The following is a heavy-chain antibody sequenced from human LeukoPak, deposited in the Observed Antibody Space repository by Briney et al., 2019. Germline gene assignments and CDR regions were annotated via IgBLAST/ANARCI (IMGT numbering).Heavy chain of an antibody. D-gene: IGHD5-12*01. CDR3: ARQVATKGEWAFDV. J-gene: IGHJ3*01. CDR2: IRPDGHT. CDR1: GYSISSGYY. V-gene: IGHV4-38-2*02. Sequence: SETLSLTCTVSGYSISSGYYWGWIRQPPGKGLEWMASIRPDGHTYTNSSLRHQLTISADMSRNGFSLKLNSLTAADTAVYYCARQVATKGEWAFDVWGQGTVVTVSS.